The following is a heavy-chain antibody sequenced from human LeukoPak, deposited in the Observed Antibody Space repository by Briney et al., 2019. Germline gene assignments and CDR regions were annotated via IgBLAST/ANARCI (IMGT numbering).Heavy chain of an antibody. Sequence: ASVKVSCKASGGTFSIYAISWVRQAPGQGLEWMGGIIPIFGTANYAQKFQGRVTITADESTSTAYMELSSLRSEDTAVYYCARAPIVVVPAAPRDYYYYYGMDVWGQGTTVTVSS. CDR3: ARAPIVVVPAAPRDYYYYYGMDV. CDR1: GGTFSIYA. CDR2: IIPIFGTA. J-gene: IGHJ6*02. D-gene: IGHD2-2*01. V-gene: IGHV1-69*13.